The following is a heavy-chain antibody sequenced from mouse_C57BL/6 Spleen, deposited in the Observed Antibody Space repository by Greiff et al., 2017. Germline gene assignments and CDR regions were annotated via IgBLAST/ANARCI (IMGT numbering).Heavy chain of an antibody. CDR2: ISYDGSN. CDR3: ARDGNLYYAMDY. D-gene: IGHD2-1*01. Sequence: EVQLQESGPGLVKPSQSLSLTCSVTSYSITSGYYWNWIRQFPGNKLEWMGYISYDGSNNYNPSLKNRISITRDTSKNQFFLKLNSVTTEDTATYYCARDGNLYYAMDYWGQGTSVTVSS. J-gene: IGHJ4*01. CDR1: SYSITSGYY. V-gene: IGHV3-6*01.